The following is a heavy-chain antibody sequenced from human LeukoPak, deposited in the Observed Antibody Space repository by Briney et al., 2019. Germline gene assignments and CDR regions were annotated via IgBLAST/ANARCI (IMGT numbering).Heavy chain of an antibody. J-gene: IGHJ4*02. CDR1: GFTFSSYA. CDR2: IRSKAYGETA. D-gene: IGHD1-1*01. Sequence: GGSLRLSCAASGFTFSSYAMHWVRQAPGKGLEWVGFIRSKAYGETADYTASVKGRFTISRDDPKAIAYLQMNSLKTEDTAVYHCTRDRGAYNLYDYWGQGTLVTVSS. CDR3: TRDRGAYNLYDY. V-gene: IGHV3-49*04.